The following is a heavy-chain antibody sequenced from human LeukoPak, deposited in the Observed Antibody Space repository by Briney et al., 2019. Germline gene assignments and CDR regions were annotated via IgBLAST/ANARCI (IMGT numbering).Heavy chain of an antibody. CDR2: ISSSSNTI. V-gene: IGHV3-48*04. CDR1: GFTFSSNS. CDR3: AKPGYSTGLYYFDY. Sequence: HPGGSLRLSCEASGFTFSSNSMNWVRQAPGKGLEWVSYISSSSNTIYYADSVKGRFTISRDNAKNSLYLQMNSLRAEDTAIYYCAKPGYSTGLYYFDYWGQGTLVTVSS. D-gene: IGHD6-19*01. J-gene: IGHJ4*02.